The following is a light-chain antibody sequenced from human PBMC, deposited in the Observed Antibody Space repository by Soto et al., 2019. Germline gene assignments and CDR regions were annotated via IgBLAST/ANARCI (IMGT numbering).Light chain of an antibody. V-gene: IGKV3-15*01. J-gene: IGKJ4*01. CDR1: QGVSRK. CDR3: QQYYTWPIT. CDR2: GAS. Sequence: EIVMTQSPATLSVAPGERVTFSCRASQGVSRKLAWYQHRPGQAPRLLISGASTGATGIPARLSGSGSGTEFTLTISSLQSEDCAVYYCQQYYTWPITFGGGTKVDIK.